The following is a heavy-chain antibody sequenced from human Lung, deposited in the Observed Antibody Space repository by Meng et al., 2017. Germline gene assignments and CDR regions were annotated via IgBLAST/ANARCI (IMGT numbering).Heavy chain of an antibody. CDR1: GGSFSDYY. V-gene: IGHV4-34*01. CDR2: INHSGST. J-gene: IGHJ4*02. D-gene: IGHD4-11*01. CDR3: ARGPTTMAHDFDY. Sequence: VERKRWGVGLLKPSETLSLTCVVSGGSFSDYYWSWIRQPPGKGLEWIGEINHSGSTNYNPSLESRATISVDTSQNNLSLKLSSVTAADSAVYYCARGPTTMAHDFDYWGQGTLVTVSS.